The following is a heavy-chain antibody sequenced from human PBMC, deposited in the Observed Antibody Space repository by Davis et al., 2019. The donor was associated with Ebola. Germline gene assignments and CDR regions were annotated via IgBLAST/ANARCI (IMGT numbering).Heavy chain of an antibody. D-gene: IGHD6-19*01. CDR3: ARSLEDSTGWNDWFDP. V-gene: IGHV1-8*01. J-gene: IGHJ5*02. CDR2: MNPNCGNT. Sequence: SVKVSFNASVYSLSSHDINWVGLATGSELEGTGWMNPNCGNTGYARKFQGRVTMTRDITLGTAYMELISLTIEDTAVYYCARSLEDSTGWNDWFDPWGQGTLVTVSS. CDR1: VYSLSSHD.